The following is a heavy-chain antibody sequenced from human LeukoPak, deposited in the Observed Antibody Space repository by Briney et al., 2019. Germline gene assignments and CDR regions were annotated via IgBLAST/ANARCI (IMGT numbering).Heavy chain of an antibody. CDR2: ISTYNGNT. V-gene: IGHV1-18*01. D-gene: IGHD2-8*01. J-gene: IGHJ4*02. Sequence: ASVKVSCKASGYTFTNYGITWVRQAPGRGLQCVGGISTYNGNTHYAQRFQGRVTMTTDTSTSTVYMELRSLRSDDTAVYYCARDEAGFGTTPLDYWGQGTLVTVSS. CDR3: ARDEAGFGTTPLDY. CDR1: GYTFTNYG.